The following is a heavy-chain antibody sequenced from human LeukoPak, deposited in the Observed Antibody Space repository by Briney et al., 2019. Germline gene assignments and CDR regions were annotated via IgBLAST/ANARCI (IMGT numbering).Heavy chain of an antibody. CDR2: I. V-gene: IGHV3-21*01. CDR3: AREDASAFDI. CDR1: GFTFSSYI. J-gene: IGHJ3*02. Sequence: GGSLRLSCAASGFTFSSYIMNWVRQAPGKGLEWVSSIKGRFTISRDNAKNSLFLQMNTLRAEDTAVYYCAREDASAFDIWGQGTMVTVSS.